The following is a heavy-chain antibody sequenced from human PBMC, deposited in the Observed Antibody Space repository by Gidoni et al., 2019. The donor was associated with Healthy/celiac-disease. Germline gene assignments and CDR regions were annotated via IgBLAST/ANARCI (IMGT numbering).Heavy chain of an antibody. CDR1: GGSISSYY. CDR2: IYYSGSN. J-gene: IGHJ3*02. V-gene: IGHV4-59*01. CDR3: ARSQPTDDAFDI. Sequence: QVQLQESGAGLVKPSETLSLTCTVSGGSISSYYWSWIRQPPGKGLEWIGYIYYSGSNNYNPALKSRVTIAVDTSKNQFSLKLSSVTAADTAVYYCARSQPTDDAFDIWGQGTMVTVSS.